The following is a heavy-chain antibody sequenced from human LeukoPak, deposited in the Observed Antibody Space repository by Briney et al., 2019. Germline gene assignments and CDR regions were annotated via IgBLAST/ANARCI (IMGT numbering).Heavy chain of an antibody. D-gene: IGHD3-10*01. CDR2: ISSNGGST. CDR3: VNLGSGSYRGINDAFDI. V-gene: IGHV3-64D*06. J-gene: IGHJ3*02. Sequence: GGSLRLSCSASGFTFSSYAMHWVRQAPGKGLEYVSAISSNGGSTYYADSVKGRITIYRDNSKNTLYLQMSSLRAEDTAVYYCVNLGSGSYRGINDAFDIWGQGTMVTVSS. CDR1: GFTFSSYA.